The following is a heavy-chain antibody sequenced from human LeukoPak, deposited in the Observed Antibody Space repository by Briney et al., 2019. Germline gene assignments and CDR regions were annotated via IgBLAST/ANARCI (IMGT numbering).Heavy chain of an antibody. CDR1: GFTVSSNY. V-gene: IGHV3-66*01. D-gene: IGHD3-10*01. Sequence: PGGSLRLSCAASGFTVSSNYMSWVRQAPGKGLEWVSVIYSGGSTYYADSVKGRFTISRDNSKNTLYLQMNSLRAEDTAVYYCARGDRITMVRGVIIPEYFQHWGQGTLVTVSS. J-gene: IGHJ1*01. CDR2: IYSGGST. CDR3: ARGDRITMVRGVIIPEYFQH.